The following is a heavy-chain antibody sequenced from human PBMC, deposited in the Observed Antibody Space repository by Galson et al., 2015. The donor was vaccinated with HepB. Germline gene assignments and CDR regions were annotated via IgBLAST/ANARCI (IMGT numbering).Heavy chain of an antibody. CDR1: GFTFSGSA. J-gene: IGHJ3*01. Sequence: SLRLSCAASGFTFSGSAMHWVRQASGKGLEWVGRIRSKANSYATAYAASVKGRFTISRDDSKNTAYLQVNSLKTEDTAVYYCTLHLDGQQLVLVGSDWGQGTMVTVSS. V-gene: IGHV3-73*01. D-gene: IGHD6-13*01. CDR2: IRSKANSYAT. CDR3: TLHLDGQQLVLVGSD.